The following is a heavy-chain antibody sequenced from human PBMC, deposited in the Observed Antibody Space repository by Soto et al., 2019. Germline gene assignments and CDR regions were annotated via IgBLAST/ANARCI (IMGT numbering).Heavy chain of an antibody. D-gene: IGHD3-22*01. CDR3: ARCGRRYDDSSGYYYFDY. Sequence: GAPVEVSCKASGYTFTSYDINWVRQATGQGLEWMGWMNPNRGNTGYAQKFQGRVTMTRNTSISTAYMKLSSLRSEDTAVYYCARCGRRYDDSSGYYYFDYWGQGTLVTVSS. CDR1: GYTFTSYD. CDR2: MNPNRGNT. V-gene: IGHV1-8*01. J-gene: IGHJ4*02.